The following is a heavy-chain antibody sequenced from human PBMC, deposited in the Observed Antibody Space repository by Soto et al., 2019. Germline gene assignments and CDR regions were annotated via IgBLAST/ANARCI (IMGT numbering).Heavy chain of an antibody. CDR1: GFTFSNYG. V-gene: IGHV3-33*01. CDR2: IWYDGSNK. J-gene: IGHJ6*02. Sequence: QVQLVESGGGVVQPGRSLRLSCAASGFTFSNYGMHWVRQAPGKGLEWVAVIWYDGSNKYDADSVKGRFTVSRDNSKNTLYLQMNSLRAEDTAVYYCARALYSSSWYVYYGMDVWGQGTTVTVSS. D-gene: IGHD6-13*01. CDR3: ARALYSSSWYVYYGMDV.